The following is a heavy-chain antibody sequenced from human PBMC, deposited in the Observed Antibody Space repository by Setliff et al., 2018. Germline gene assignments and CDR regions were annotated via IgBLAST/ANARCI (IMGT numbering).Heavy chain of an antibody. J-gene: IGHJ4*02. D-gene: IGHD3-3*01. CDR3: ARTTHYDFWSGYLY. Sequence: SETLSLTCAVSGGSFSGCYWSWIRQRPGKGLEWIGEIHHSGGTSYNPSLKSRVTISIDTSKNQFSLNLNSVTAADTAVYFCARTTHYDFWSGYLYWGQGTLVTVSS. CDR2: IHHSGGT. CDR1: GGSFSGCY. V-gene: IGHV4-34*01.